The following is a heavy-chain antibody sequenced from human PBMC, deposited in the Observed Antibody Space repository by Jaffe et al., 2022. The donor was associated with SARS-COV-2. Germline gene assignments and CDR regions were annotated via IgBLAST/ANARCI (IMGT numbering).Heavy chain of an antibody. Sequence: EVQLVESGGGLVQPGGSLRLSCAASGFTFSSYSMNWVRQAPGKGLEWVSYISSSSSTIYYADSVKGRFTISRDNAKNSLYLQMNSLRDEDTAVYYCARDRSGKPMVRGVVYGMDVWGQGTTVTVSS. CDR1: GFTFSSYS. CDR2: ISSSSSTI. D-gene: IGHD3-10*01. V-gene: IGHV3-48*02. CDR3: ARDRSGKPMVRGVVYGMDV. J-gene: IGHJ6*02.